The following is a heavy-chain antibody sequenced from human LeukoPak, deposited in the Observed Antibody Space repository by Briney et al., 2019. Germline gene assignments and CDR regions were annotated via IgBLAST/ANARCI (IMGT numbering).Heavy chain of an antibody. CDR3: ARGSTYSSSSDY. CDR1: GGSFSGYY. J-gene: IGHJ4*02. V-gene: IGHV4-34*01. Sequence: SETLSLTCAVYGGSFSGYYWSWIRQPPGKGLEWIGEINHSGSTNYNPSLKSRVTISVDTSKNQFSLKLSSVTAADTAVYYCARGSTYSSSSDYWGQGTLVTVSS. CDR2: INHSGST. D-gene: IGHD6-6*01.